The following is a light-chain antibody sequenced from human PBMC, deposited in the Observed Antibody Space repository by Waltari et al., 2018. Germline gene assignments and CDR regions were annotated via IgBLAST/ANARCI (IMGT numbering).Light chain of an antibody. CDR1: QSILSSSNNRNF. J-gene: IGKJ1*01. CDR2: WAS. Sequence: DILITPSPDFLPVSLVERASITFTSRQSILSSSNNRNFLGWYQQKAGQPPKLLFYWASTREFGVPDRFSGSGSGTDFTLTISSLQAEDVAVYYCQQYYSTPWTFGQGTKVEIQ. V-gene: IGKV4-1*01. CDR3: QQYYSTPWT.